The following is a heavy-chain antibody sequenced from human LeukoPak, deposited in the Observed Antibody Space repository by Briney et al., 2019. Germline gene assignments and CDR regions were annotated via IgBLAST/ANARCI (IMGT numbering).Heavy chain of an antibody. D-gene: IGHD6-19*01. CDR3: ARFGPGTSGWDY. CDR1: GFTFSDYY. CDR2: ISSSSNYT. V-gene: IGHV3-11*03. Sequence: GGPLGLSCAASGFTFSDYYMTWIRQAPGKGLEWVSYISSSSNYTNYADSVKGRFTISRDNAKNSLYLQMNSLRAEDTAVYYCARFGPGTSGWDYWGQGTLVTVSS. J-gene: IGHJ4*02.